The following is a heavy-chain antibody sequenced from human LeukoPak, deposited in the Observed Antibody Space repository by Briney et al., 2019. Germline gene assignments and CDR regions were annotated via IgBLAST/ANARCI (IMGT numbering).Heavy chain of an antibody. D-gene: IGHD1-14*01. Sequence: GGSLRLSCAASGFTFSSYSMNWVRQAPGKGLEWVSSISSSSSYIYYADSVKGRFTISRDNAKNSLYLQMNSLRAEDTAVYYCARVSGPDNWFDPWGQGTLVTVSS. V-gene: IGHV3-21*04. CDR2: ISSSSSYI. CDR3: ARVSGPDNWFDP. J-gene: IGHJ5*02. CDR1: GFTFSSYS.